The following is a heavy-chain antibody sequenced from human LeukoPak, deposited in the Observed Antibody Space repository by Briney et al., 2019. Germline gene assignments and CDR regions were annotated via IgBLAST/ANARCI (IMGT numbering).Heavy chain of an antibody. CDR1: GFTFSSYG. CDR3: ARDSGVGALGAVFDY. CDR2: ISSASGYI. J-gene: IGHJ4*02. D-gene: IGHD1-26*01. Sequence: GGSLRLSCAASGFTFSSYGMHWVRQAPGKGLEWVSSISSASGYIHYADSLKGRFTVSRDNAKNSLFLQMTSLRADDTAVYFCARDSGVGALGAVFDYWGQGTLVTVSS. V-gene: IGHV3-21*01.